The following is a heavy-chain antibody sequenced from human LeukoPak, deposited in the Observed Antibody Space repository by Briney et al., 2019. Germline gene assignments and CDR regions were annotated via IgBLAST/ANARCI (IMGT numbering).Heavy chain of an antibody. CDR1: GGSISFSSDY. CDR3: ARRLSTRSYYLDD. V-gene: IGHV4-39*01. Sequence: KTSETLSLTCTVSGGSISFSSDYWGWIRQPPGKGLEWIGDIYYSGTTNYNPSLKSRVTMSVDTSKNQFSLKLNSGTAADTAVYYCARRLSTRSYYLDDWGQGTLVTVSS. D-gene: IGHD2/OR15-2a*01. CDR2: IYYSGTT. J-gene: IGHJ4*02.